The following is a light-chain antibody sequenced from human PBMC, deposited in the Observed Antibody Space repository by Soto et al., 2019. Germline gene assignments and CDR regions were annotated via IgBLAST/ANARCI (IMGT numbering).Light chain of an antibody. CDR2: DAS. CDR3: QQYDNHSPPWA. CDR1: QSISGL. Sequence: DIQMTQSPSTLSASVGDRVTITCRASQSISGLLAWYQQKPGRAPKLLIYDASSLESGVPSRFSGSGSGTEFTLTISSLQPDDFATYYCQQYDNHSPPWAFGPGTKVDIK. J-gene: IGKJ1*01. V-gene: IGKV1-5*01.